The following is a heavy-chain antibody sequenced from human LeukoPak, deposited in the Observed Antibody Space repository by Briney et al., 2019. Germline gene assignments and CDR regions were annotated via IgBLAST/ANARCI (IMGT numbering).Heavy chain of an antibody. Sequence: GESLKTSCKGSGYSFTSYWISWVRQMPGKGLEWMGKIDPSDSYTNYSPSFQGHVTISADKSISTAYLQWSSLKASDTAMYYCARRYSSGWYPLDYWGQGTLVTVSS. CDR3: ARRYSSGWYPLDY. CDR1: GYSFTSYW. CDR2: IDPSDSYT. J-gene: IGHJ4*02. D-gene: IGHD6-19*01. V-gene: IGHV5-10-1*01.